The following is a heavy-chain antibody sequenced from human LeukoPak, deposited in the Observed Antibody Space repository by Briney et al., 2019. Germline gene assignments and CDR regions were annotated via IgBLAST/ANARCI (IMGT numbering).Heavy chain of an antibody. CDR2: FYHSGST. D-gene: IGHD3-16*02. V-gene: IGHV4-38-2*02. J-gene: IGHJ4*02. Sequence: ASETLSLTCTVSGYSISSGYYWGWIGHPPGKGLEWIGRFYHSGSTYYNPSLKSRVTISVDTSKNQFSLKLSSVTAADTAVYYCARSGTKYYDYVWGSYHPGPFDYWGQGTLVTVSS. CDR3: ARSGTKYYDYVWGSYHPGPFDY. CDR1: GYSISSGYY.